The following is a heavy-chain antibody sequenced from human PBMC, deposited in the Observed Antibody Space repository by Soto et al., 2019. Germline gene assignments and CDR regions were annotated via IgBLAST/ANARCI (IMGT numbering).Heavy chain of an antibody. D-gene: IGHD4-17*01. V-gene: IGHV1-18*04. CDR2: ISAYSGNT. Sequence: QVQLVQSGAEVKKPGASVMVSCKASGYTFTTYGITWVRQAPGQGLEWMGWISAYSGNTNYAQKLQGRLTVTTDTSTNTAYMDLRSLRSDDTAVYYCARVVKAGDYGDYGRYYFDYWGHGTLVTVSS. CDR3: ARVVKAGDYGDYGRYYFDY. CDR1: GYTFTTYG. J-gene: IGHJ4*01.